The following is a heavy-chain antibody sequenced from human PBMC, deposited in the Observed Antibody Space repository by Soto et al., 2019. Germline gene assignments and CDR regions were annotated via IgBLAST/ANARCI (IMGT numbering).Heavy chain of an antibody. D-gene: IGHD6-6*01. CDR2: IYYSGST. CDR1: GGSISSSSYY. J-gene: IGHJ5*02. V-gene: IGHV4-39*01. Sequence: QLQLQESGPGLVKPSETLSLTCIVSGGSISSSSYYWGWIRQHPGKGLEWLGSIYYSGSTYYNPSLKSRVTISVDTSKNQFSLKLSSVTAADTAVFYCARHRARNWFDPWGQGTLVTVSS. CDR3: ARHRARNWFDP.